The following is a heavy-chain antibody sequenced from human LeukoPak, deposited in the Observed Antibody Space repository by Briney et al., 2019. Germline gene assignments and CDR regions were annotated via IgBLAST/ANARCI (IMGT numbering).Heavy chain of an antibody. CDR1: GFTFSSYS. J-gene: IGHJ4*02. V-gene: IGHV3-48*01. CDR2: ISSSSSTI. CDR3: ARDRGNDYFDS. Sequence: GGSLRLSCAASGFTFSSYSMNWVRQAPGKGLEWVSYISSSSSTIYYADSVKGRFTVSRDNSKNTVYLQINSLRVEDTAVYYCARDRGNDYFDSWGQGTLVTVSS.